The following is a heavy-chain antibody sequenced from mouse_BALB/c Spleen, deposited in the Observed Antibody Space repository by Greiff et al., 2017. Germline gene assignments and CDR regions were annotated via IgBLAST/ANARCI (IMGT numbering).Heavy chain of an antibody. D-gene: IGHD1-2*01. CDR1: GYTFTSYY. CDR2: INPSNGGT. J-gene: IGHJ4*01. CDR3: TRMGLYGNYAMDY. V-gene: IGHV1S81*02. Sequence: QVQLKQSGAELVKPGASVKLSCKASGYTFTSYYMYWVKQRPGQGLEWIGEINPSNGGTNFNEKFKSKATLTVDKSSSTAYMQLSSLTSEDSAVYYCTRMGLYGNYAMDYWGQGTSVTVSS.